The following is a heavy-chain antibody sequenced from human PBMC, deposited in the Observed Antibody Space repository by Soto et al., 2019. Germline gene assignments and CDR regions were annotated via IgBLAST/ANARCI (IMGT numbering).Heavy chain of an antibody. Sequence: SETLSLTCTVSGGSISYEYYHWTWIRQAPGKCLEWIGYIHYSGSIIYNPSFKSRVTISVDTSKNQFSLQLSSVTAADTAVYFCAREDDGGDRDYYGLDVWGQGTTVTVSS. CDR1: GGSISYEYYH. CDR3: AREDDGGDRDYYGLDV. J-gene: IGHJ6*02. CDR2: IHYSGSI. V-gene: IGHV4-30-4*08. D-gene: IGHD2-21*02.